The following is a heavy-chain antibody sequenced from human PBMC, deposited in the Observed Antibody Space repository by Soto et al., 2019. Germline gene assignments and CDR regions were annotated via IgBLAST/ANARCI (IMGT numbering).Heavy chain of an antibody. J-gene: IGHJ4*02. V-gene: IGHV3-30*18. CDR1: GFTFSSYG. CDR2: ISYDGSNK. CDR3: AKDHYSSSWYLFDY. D-gene: IGHD6-13*01. Sequence: PGGSLRLSCAASGFTFSSYGMHWVRQAPGKGLEWVAVISYDGSNKYYADSVKGRFTISRDNSKNTLYLQMNSLRAEDTAVYYCAKDHYSSSWYLFDYWGQGTLVTV.